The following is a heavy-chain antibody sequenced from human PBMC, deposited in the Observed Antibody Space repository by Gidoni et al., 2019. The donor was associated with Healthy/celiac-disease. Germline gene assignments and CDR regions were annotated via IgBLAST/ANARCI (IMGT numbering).Heavy chain of an antibody. CDR1: GGTFSRYA. D-gene: IGHD6-19*01. J-gene: IGHJ6*02. CDR2: IIPIFGTA. Sequence: QVQLVQSGAEVKKPGSSVKVSCKASGGTFSRYAISWVRQAPGQGLEWMGGIIPIFGTANYAQKFQGRVTITADKSTSTAYMELSSLRSEDTAVYYCASRSSGWYGYYYYGMDVWGQGTTVTVSS. V-gene: IGHV1-69*06. CDR3: ASRSSGWYGYYYYGMDV.